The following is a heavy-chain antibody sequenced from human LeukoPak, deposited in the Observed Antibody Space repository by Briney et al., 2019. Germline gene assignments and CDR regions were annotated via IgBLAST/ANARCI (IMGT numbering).Heavy chain of an antibody. J-gene: IGHJ4*02. V-gene: IGHV1-18*01. CDR3: ARDLVPTYEYASSAYDY. Sequence: ASVKVSCKSSGYTFSNFGISWVRQAPGQGLEWMGWISSYNGNTNYAQKVQGRVTMTTDTSTSTTYMELRSLRSDDTAVYYCARDLVPTYEYASSAYDYWGQGTLVTVSS. D-gene: IGHD3-22*01. CDR1: GYTFSNFG. CDR2: ISSYNGNT.